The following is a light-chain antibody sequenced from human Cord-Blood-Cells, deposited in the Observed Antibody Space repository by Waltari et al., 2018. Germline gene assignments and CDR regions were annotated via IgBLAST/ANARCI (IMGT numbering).Light chain of an antibody. V-gene: IGKV3-15*01. Sequence: EIVMTQSPATLSVSPGERATLSCRASQSVSSNLAWYQQKPGQAPRLLIYGASTRATGIPARFSGSGSGTEFTLIISSLQSEDFAVYHCQQYNNWPPWTFGQGTKVEIK. CDR1: QSVSSN. J-gene: IGKJ1*01. CDR2: GAS. CDR3: QQYNNWPPWT.